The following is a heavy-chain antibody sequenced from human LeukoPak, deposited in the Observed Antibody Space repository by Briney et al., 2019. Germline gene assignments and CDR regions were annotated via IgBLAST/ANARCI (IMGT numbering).Heavy chain of an antibody. J-gene: IGHJ4*02. Sequence: ASVKVSCKASGGTFSSYAISWVRQAPGQGLEWMGGIIPIFGTANYAQKFQGRVTITADESTSTAYMELSSLRSEDTAVYYCARAVGYYGPGSSNDYWGQGTLVTVSS. D-gene: IGHD3-10*01. V-gene: IGHV1-69*13. CDR2: IIPIFGTA. CDR3: ARAVGYYGPGSSNDY. CDR1: GGTFSSYA.